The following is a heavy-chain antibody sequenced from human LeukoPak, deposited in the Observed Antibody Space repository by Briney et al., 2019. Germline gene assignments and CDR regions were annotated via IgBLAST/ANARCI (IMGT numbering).Heavy chain of an antibody. V-gene: IGHV5-51*01. Sequence: GESLKISCKGSGYSFTSYWIGWVRQMPGKGLEWMGLIYPGDSDTRYGPSFQGQVTISADKSISTAYLQWSSLKASDTAMYYCARLADNCSGGSCYSYYFDYWGQGTLVTVSS. J-gene: IGHJ4*02. CDR2: IYPGDSDT. CDR3: ARLADNCSGGSCYSYYFDY. CDR1: GYSFTSYW. D-gene: IGHD2-15*01.